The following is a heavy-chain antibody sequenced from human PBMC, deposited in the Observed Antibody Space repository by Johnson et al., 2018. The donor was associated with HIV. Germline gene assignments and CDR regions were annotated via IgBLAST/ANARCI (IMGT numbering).Heavy chain of an antibody. D-gene: IGHD6-13*01. V-gene: IGHV3-13*01. CDR3: ARGVYSSSWYGAFDI. CDR2: IGTAGDT. CDR1: GFTFRSYW. J-gene: IGHJ3*02. Sequence: VQLVESGGGLVKPGGSLRLSCAASGFTFRSYWMSWVRQATGKGLEWVSAIGTAGDTYYPGSVKGRFTISRENAKNSLYLQMNSLRAEDTAVYYCARGVYSSSWYGAFDIWGQGTMVTVSS.